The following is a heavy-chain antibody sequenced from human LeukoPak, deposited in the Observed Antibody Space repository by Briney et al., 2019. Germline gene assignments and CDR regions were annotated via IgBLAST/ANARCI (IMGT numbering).Heavy chain of an antibody. J-gene: IGHJ6*02. Sequence: SGGSLRLSCAASGFTFSDYYMSWIRQAPGKGLEWVSYISSSGSTIYYADSVKGRFTISRDNAKNSLYLQMNSLRAEDTAVYYCARRRLLWFGEPSGGMDVWGQGTTVTVSS. CDR1: GFTFSDYY. V-gene: IGHV3-11*01. D-gene: IGHD3-10*01. CDR3: ARRRLLWFGEPSGGMDV. CDR2: ISSSGSTI.